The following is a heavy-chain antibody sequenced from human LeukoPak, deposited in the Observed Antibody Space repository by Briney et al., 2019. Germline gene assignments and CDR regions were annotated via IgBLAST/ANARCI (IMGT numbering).Heavy chain of an antibody. D-gene: IGHD6-19*01. CDR2: ISWDSGNT. Sequence: GGSLRLSCAASGFTFNDYAMHWVRQAPGKGLEWVSLISWDSGNTYYSGSVKGRFTISRDNSKNSLSLQMNSLRAEDTALYYCAKGPGAAVANRYIQHWGQGTLVTVSS. CDR1: GFTFNDYA. V-gene: IGHV3-43D*03. J-gene: IGHJ1*01. CDR3: AKGPGAAVANRYIQH.